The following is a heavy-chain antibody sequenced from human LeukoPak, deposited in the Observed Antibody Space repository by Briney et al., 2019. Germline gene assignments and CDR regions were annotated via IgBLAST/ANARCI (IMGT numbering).Heavy chain of an antibody. Sequence: GGSLRLSCAASGLTFSSYAMSWVRQAPGKGLEWVANIKQDGSARFYVNSVKGRFTISRDNARNSLYLQMNSLRVEDTAVYYCARRYFDYWGQGTLVTVSS. J-gene: IGHJ4*02. CDR2: IKQDGSAR. V-gene: IGHV3-7*03. CDR1: GLTFSSYA. CDR3: ARRYFDY.